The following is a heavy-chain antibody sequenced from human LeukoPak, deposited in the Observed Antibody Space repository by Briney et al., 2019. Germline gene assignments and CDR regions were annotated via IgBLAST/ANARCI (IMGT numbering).Heavy chain of an antibody. CDR2: IYPGDSDT. CDR3: ARRPYYYDSSGHSVYAFDI. Sequence: GESLKISCKGSRYSFTSYWIAWVRQMPGKGLEWMGIIYPGDSDTRYSPSFQGQVTISADKSISTAYLQWSSLKASDTARYYCARRPYYYDSSGHSVYAFDIWGQGTMVTVSS. J-gene: IGHJ3*02. V-gene: IGHV5-51*01. D-gene: IGHD3-22*01. CDR1: RYSFTSYW.